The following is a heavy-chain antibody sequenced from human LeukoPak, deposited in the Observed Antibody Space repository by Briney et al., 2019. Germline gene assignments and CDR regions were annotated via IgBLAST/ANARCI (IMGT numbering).Heavy chain of an antibody. V-gene: IGHV3-7*01. J-gene: IGHJ4*02. Sequence: GGSLRLSCAASGFTFSSYEMNWVRRAPAKGLEWVGNIRPDGSEEQYVDSVKGRFTISRDNAQNSLYLQMNSLRAEDTAVYYCAKFGRSTSPVDWGQGTLVTVSS. CDR1: GFTFSSYE. D-gene: IGHD3-16*01. CDR3: AKFGRSTSPVD. CDR2: IRPDGSEE.